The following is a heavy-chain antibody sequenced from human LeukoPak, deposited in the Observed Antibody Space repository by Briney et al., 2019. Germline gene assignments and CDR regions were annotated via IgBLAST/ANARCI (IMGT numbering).Heavy chain of an antibody. CDR2: INHSGST. Sequence: SETLSLTCVVYGGSFSGYYWSWIRQPPGKGLEWIGEINHSGSTNYNPSLKSRVTISVDTSKNQFSLKLSSVTAADTAVYYCARGPLITFGGVIVGYFDYWGQGTLVTVSS. J-gene: IGHJ4*02. V-gene: IGHV4-34*01. D-gene: IGHD3-16*02. CDR3: ARGPLITFGGVIVGYFDY. CDR1: GGSFSGYY.